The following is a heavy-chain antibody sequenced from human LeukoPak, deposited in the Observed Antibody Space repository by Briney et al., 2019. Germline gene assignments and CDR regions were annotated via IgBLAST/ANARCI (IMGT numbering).Heavy chain of an antibody. J-gene: IGHJ6*02. V-gene: IGHV1-46*01. CDR2: INPSDGRP. CDR3: ARAPLYYDFWSGYPSVGYYYYGMDV. Sequence: ASVKVSCKASGQTFTRYYMHWARQAPGQGLEWMGIINPSDGRPSYAQKFEGRVTMTRNTSISTAYMELSSLRSEDTAVYYCARAPLYYDFWSGYPSVGYYYYGMDVWGQGTTVTVSS. D-gene: IGHD3-3*01. CDR1: GQTFTRYY.